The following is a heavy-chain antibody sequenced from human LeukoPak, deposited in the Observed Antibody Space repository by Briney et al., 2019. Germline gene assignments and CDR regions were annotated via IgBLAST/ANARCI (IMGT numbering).Heavy chain of an antibody. Sequence: GGSLRFSCAASGFTFSSYAMSWVRQAPGKGLEWVSAISGSGGSTYYADSVKGRFTISRDNSKNTLYLQMNSLRAEDTAVYYCAKGPDIVATMNWFDPWGQGTLVTVSS. J-gene: IGHJ5*02. V-gene: IGHV3-23*01. CDR1: GFTFSSYA. D-gene: IGHD5-12*01. CDR2: ISGSGGST. CDR3: AKGPDIVATMNWFDP.